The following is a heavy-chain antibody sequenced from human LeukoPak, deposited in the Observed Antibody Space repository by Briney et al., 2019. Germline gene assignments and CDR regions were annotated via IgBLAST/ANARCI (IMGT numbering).Heavy chain of an antibody. CDR1: SVSISSGSSY. CDR2: ISTSGST. Sequence: SQTLSLTCTVSSVSISSGSSYWSWIRQPAGKGLEWIGRISTSGSTNYNPSLKSRVTISVATSKIHFSLRVSSVTAADTAVYYCARAVDKYGGFDYWGQGTLVTLSS. D-gene: IGHD5-12*01. V-gene: IGHV4-61*02. J-gene: IGHJ4*02. CDR3: ARAVDKYGGFDY.